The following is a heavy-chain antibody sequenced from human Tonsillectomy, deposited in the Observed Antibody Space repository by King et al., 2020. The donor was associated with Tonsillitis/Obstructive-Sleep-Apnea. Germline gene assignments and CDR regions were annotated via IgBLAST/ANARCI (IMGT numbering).Heavy chain of an antibody. CDR1: GFTFSSYD. Sequence: QLVQSGGGLVQPGGSLRLYCAASGFTFSSYDMHWVRQATGKGLEWVSAIGTAGDTYYPGSVKGRFTISRENAKNSLYLQMNSLRAGDTAVYYCARSPTPADAFDIWGQGTMVTVSS. J-gene: IGHJ3*02. CDR3: ARSPTPADAFDI. CDR2: IGTAGDT. V-gene: IGHV3-13*04. D-gene: IGHD2-2*01.